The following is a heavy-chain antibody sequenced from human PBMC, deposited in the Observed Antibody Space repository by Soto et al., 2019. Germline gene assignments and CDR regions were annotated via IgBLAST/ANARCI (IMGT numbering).Heavy chain of an antibody. J-gene: IGHJ3*02. CDR2: INAGNGYT. CDR3: AAVEWRVYDSLPEFET. D-gene: IGHD3-3*01. CDR1: GYTFDNYA. Sequence: QVQLVQSGAQVKKPGASVKVSCKASGYTFDNYALHWVRQAPGRRLEWMGWINAGNGYTKYSQSFQGRVTITRDTAATTGRMVLSRLTSDDTAVEDCAAVEWRVYDSLPEFETWGQGTMVTVSS. V-gene: IGHV1-3*01.